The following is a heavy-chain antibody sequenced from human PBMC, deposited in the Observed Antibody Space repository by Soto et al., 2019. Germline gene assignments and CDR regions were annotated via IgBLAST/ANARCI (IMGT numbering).Heavy chain of an antibody. CDR1: GGTFSSYA. D-gene: IGHD2-15*01. CDR3: ASRVVAAQNWFDP. V-gene: IGHV1-69*01. Sequence: QVQLVQSGAEVKKPGSSVKVSCKASGGTFSSYAISWVRQAPGQGLEWMGGVMPIFGTATYAQKFQGRVTITADESTSTAYMEVSSLRSEDTAVYYCASRVVAAQNWFDPWGQGTLVTVSS. J-gene: IGHJ5*02. CDR2: VMPIFGTA.